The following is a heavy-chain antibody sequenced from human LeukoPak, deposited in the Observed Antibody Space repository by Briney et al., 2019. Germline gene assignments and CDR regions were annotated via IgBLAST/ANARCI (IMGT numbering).Heavy chain of an antibody. J-gene: IGHJ4*02. Sequence: SETLSLTCAVYGGSFSGYYWSWTRQSPGKGLEWIGEINDSGSTNYNPSLKSRVTISVDTSKNQFTLKLSAVTAADTAVYYCARRGCGGDCYSSYFDYWGQGTLVIVSS. CDR3: ARRGCGGDCYSSYFDY. V-gene: IGHV4-34*01. CDR2: INDSGST. CDR1: GGSFSGYY. D-gene: IGHD2-21*02.